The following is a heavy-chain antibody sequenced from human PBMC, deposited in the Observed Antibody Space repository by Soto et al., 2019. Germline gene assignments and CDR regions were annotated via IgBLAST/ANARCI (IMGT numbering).Heavy chain of an antibody. CDR1: GLSFDTYA. V-gene: IGHV3-23*01. D-gene: IGHD4-17*01. CDR3: AKLGMTTLYRDY. CDR2: ISGSGGNT. J-gene: IGHJ4*02. Sequence: EAQLLESGGGLVQPGGSLRVSCAASGLSFDTYAMSWVRQAPGKGLEWVSTISGSGGNTYYADSVKGRFTISRDNSKNILYLLMTSLRAEDTALYCSAKLGMTTLYRDYWGQGTQVTVSS.